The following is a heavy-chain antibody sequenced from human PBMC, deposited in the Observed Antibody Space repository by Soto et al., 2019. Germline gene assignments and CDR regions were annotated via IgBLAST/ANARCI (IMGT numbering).Heavy chain of an antibody. D-gene: IGHD2-15*01. Sequence: EAQLVESGGGLVKPGGSLRVSCAASGFNLSIYTMNWVRQAPGKGLEWVSSISGNNVYVYYADSVKGRFSISRDNAKNSMTLKMNSRRAEDTALYYCARDRCSGGSCYRTYAFDMWGQGTLVTVS. V-gene: IGHV3-21*01. J-gene: IGHJ3*02. CDR1: GFNLSIYT. CDR2: ISGNNVYV. CDR3: ARDRCSGGSCYRTYAFDM.